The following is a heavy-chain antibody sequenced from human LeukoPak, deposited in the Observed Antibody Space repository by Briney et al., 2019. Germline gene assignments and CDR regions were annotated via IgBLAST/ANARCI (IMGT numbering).Heavy chain of an antibody. V-gene: IGHV1-2*02. D-gene: IGHD3-22*01. CDR2: INPNSGGT. Sequence: ASVKVSCKASGYTFTGYYMHWVRQAPGQGLEWMGWINPNSGGTNYAQKFQGRVTMTRDTSISTAYMELSRLRSDDTAVYYCARDYASRSPYYDSCGYRLGFDYWGQGTLVTVSS. CDR3: ARDYASRSPYYDSCGYRLGFDY. CDR1: GYTFTGYY. J-gene: IGHJ4*02.